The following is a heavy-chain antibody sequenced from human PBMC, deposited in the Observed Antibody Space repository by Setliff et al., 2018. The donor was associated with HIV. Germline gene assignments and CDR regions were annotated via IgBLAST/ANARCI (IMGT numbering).Heavy chain of an antibody. CDR1: GYSISSGYY. D-gene: IGHD2-21*01. CDR2: FYHSTT. J-gene: IGHJ5*02. Sequence: SETLSLTCVVSGYSISSGYYWGWIRQPPGTGLEWIGSFYHSTTYYNPSLKSRVTISVDTSKNQFSLKLISVTAADTAVYYCARYGGNSFWFDPWGQGTLVTVPQ. V-gene: IGHV4-38-2*01. CDR3: ARYGGNSFWFDP.